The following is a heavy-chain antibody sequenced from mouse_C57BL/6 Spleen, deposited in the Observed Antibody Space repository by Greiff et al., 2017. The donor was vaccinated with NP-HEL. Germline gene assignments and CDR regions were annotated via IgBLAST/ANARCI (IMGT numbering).Heavy chain of an antibody. CDR2: IYPGDGDT. D-gene: IGHD3-2*02. CDR3: ARSKAAQATGFYAMDY. V-gene: IGHV1-82*01. CDR1: GYAFSSSW. Sequence: VQLQQSGPELVKPGASVKISCKASGYAFSSSWMNWVKQRPGKGLEWIGRIYPGDGDTNYNGKFKGKATLTADKSSSTAYMQLSSLTSEDSAVYFCARSKAAQATGFYAMDYWGQGTSVTVSS. J-gene: IGHJ4*01.